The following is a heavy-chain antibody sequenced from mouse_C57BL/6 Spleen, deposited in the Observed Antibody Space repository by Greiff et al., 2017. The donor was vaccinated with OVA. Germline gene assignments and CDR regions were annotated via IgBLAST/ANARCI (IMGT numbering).Heavy chain of an antibody. V-gene: IGHV1-15*01. CDR2: IDPETGGT. Sequence: QVQLKQSGAELVRPGASVTLSCKASGYTFTDYEMHWVKQTPVHGLEWIGAIDPETGGTAYNQKFKGKAILTADKSSSTAYMELRSLTSEDSAVYYCTKIYYYGSSLFDVWGTGTTVTVSS. D-gene: IGHD1-1*01. CDR3: TKIYYYGSSLFDV. CDR1: GYTFTDYE. J-gene: IGHJ1*03.